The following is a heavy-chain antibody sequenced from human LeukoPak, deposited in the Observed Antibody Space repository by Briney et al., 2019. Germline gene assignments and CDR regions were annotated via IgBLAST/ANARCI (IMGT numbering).Heavy chain of an antibody. D-gene: IGHD5-18*01. J-gene: IGHJ4*02. CDR3: AGARRGYSDD. Sequence: APVKVSCKASGGTFSSYAISWVRQAPGQGLEWMGGIIPIFGTANYAQKFQGRVTITADESTSTAYMELSSLRSEDTAVYYCAGARRGYSDDWGQGTLVTVSS. CDR2: IIPIFGTA. V-gene: IGHV1-69*13. CDR1: GGTFSSYA.